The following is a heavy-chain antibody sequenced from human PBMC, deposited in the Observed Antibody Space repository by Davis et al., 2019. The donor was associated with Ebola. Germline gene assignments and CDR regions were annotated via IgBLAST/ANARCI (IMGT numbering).Heavy chain of an antibody. V-gene: IGHV4-30-2*01. J-gene: IGHJ6*02. CDR1: GGSISSSSYY. CDR3: ARDKNGMDV. CDR2: IYHSGST. Sequence: PSETLSLTCTVSGGSISSSSYYWGWIRQPPGKGLEWIGYIYHSGSTYYNPSLKSRVTISVDRSKNQFSLKLSSVTAADTAVYYCARDKNGMDVWGQGTTVTVSS.